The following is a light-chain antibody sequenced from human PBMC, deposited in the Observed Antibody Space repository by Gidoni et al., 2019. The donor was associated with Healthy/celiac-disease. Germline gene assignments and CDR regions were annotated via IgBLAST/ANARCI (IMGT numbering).Light chain of an antibody. J-gene: IGLJ2*01. CDR3: QAWDSSTAKEV. CDR2: QDS. V-gene: IGLV3-1*01. CDR1: KLGDKY. Sequence: SFELTQPPSVSVSPGQTASITCSGDKLGDKYVCWYQQKPGQSPVLVIYQDSKRPSGIPERFSGSNSGNTATLTISGTQAMDEADYYCQAWDSSTAKEVFGGGTKLTVL.